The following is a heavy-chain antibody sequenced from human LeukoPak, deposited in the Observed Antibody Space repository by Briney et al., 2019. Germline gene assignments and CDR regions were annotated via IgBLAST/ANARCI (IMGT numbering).Heavy chain of an antibody. CDR2: ISDGGGSA. D-gene: IGHD3-16*02. CDR3: AKVMITFEGVLVRHFDY. V-gene: IGHV3-23*01. J-gene: IGHJ4*02. Sequence: GGSLRLSCAASGFTFSSYPMTWVRQAPGKGLEWVSTISDGGGSAYFADSVKGRFTISRDNSKNTLYLQMNSLRDEDTAVYYCAKVMITFEGVLVRHFDYWGQGTLVTVSS. CDR1: GFTFSSYP.